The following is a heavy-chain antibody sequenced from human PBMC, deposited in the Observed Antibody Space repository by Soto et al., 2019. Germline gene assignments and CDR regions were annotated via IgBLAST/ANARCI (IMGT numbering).Heavy chain of an antibody. CDR2: IIPTFGTA. Sequence: SVKVSCKASGGSFSNSALSWVRQAPGQGLEWMGGIIPTFGTADYAQRFQGRVTITADESTSTAYIELISLRSEDTAVYFCASPAGPRPYYFHPMDVWGQGTTLTVSS. CDR3: ASPAGPRPYYFHPMDV. V-gene: IGHV1-69*13. J-gene: IGHJ6*02. D-gene: IGHD1-26*01. CDR1: GGSFSNSA.